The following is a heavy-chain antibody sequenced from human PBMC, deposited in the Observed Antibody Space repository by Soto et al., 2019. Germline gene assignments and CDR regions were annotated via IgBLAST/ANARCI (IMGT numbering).Heavy chain of an antibody. CDR3: ARVKARITMVRGVPWYFDY. Sequence: SETLSLTCTVSGGSISSGGYYWSWIRQHPGKGLEWIGYIYYSGSTYYNPSLKSRVTISVDTSKNQFSLKLSSVTAADTAVYYCARVKARITMVRGVPWYFDYWGQGTLVTVSS. CDR2: IYYSGST. D-gene: IGHD3-10*01. J-gene: IGHJ4*02. V-gene: IGHV4-31*03. CDR1: GGSISSGGYY.